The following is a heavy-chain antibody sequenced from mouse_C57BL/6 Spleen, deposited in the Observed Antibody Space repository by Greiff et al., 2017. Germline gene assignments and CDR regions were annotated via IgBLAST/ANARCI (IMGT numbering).Heavy chain of an antibody. CDR2: ISDGGSYT. Sequence: EVKLVESGGGLVKPGGSLKLSCAASGFTFSSYAMSWVRQTPEKRLEWVATISDGGSYTYYSDNVKGRFTIARDNVKNNLYLQMSHLKSEDTAMYYCAREGAHPWFAYWGQGTLVTVSA. D-gene: IGHD1-3*01. CDR3: AREGAHPWFAY. J-gene: IGHJ3*01. V-gene: IGHV5-4*01. CDR1: GFTFSSYA.